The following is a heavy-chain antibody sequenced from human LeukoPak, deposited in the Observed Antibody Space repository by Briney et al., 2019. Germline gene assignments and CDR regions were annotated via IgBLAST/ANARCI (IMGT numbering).Heavy chain of an antibody. Sequence: ASVKVPCKISGYTLTEVSMHWVRQAPGKGLEWMGGFDPADGEPIYAQKFQGRVTMSEDTSTDTAYMDLSSLRSEDTAVYYCATEVVGYGDVHYFDSWGQGTLVTVSS. CDR2: FDPADGEP. CDR1: GYTLTEVS. J-gene: IGHJ4*02. CDR3: ATEVVGYGDVHYFDS. V-gene: IGHV1-24*01. D-gene: IGHD4-17*01.